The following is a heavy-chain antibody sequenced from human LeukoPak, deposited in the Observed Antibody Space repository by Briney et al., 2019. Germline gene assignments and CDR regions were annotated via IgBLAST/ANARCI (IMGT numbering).Heavy chain of an antibody. J-gene: IGHJ5*02. CDR1: GFTFSSYV. CDR2: ISGIGTST. V-gene: IGHV3-23*01. Sequence: PGGSLRLSCAASGFTFSSYVMTWVRQAPGKGLEWVSAISGIGTSTYYADSVKGRFAISRDNSKNSLYLQMNSLRAEDTAVYYCAKEYCSSTSCYRFDPWGQGTLVTVSS. CDR3: AKEYCSSTSCYRFDP. D-gene: IGHD2-2*01.